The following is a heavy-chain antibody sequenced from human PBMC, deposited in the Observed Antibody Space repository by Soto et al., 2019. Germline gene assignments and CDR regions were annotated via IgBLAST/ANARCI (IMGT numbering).Heavy chain of an antibody. V-gene: IGHV4-59*01. J-gene: IGHJ1*01. D-gene: IGHD3-22*01. Sequence: SWTLSLTCTVSGGSISSYYWSWIRQPPGKGLEWIGYIYYSGSTNYNPSLKSRVTISVDTSKNQFSLKLSSVTAADTAVYYCARGYYYDSSGFQHWGQGTLFTV. CDR1: GGSISSYY. CDR3: ARGYYYDSSGFQH. CDR2: IYYSGST.